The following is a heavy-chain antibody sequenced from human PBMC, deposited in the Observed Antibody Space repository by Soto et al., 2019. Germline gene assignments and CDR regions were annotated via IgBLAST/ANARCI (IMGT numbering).Heavy chain of an antibody. V-gene: IGHV4-39*01. CDR3: ASRGQLELRVGWFDP. CDR2: IYYSGST. J-gene: IGHJ5*02. CDR1: GGSISSSSYY. D-gene: IGHD1-7*01. Sequence: PSETLSLTCTVSGGSISSSSYYWGWIRQPPGKGLEWIGSIYYSGSTYYNPSLKSRVTISVDTSKNQFSLKLSSVIAADTAVYYCASRGQLELRVGWFDPWGQGTLVTVSS.